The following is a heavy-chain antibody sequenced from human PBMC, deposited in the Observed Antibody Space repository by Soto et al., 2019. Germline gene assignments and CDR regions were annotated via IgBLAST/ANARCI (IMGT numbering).Heavy chain of an antibody. D-gene: IGHD6-13*01. Sequence: PETLSLTCAVSGGSISSSNWWSWVRQPPGKGLEWIGEIYHSGSTNYNPSLKSRVTISVDKSKNQFSLKLSSVTAADTAVYYCARGRQGAAAGSRYYYYYGMDVWGQGTTVTVSS. CDR2: IYHSGST. CDR1: GGSISSSNW. V-gene: IGHV4-4*03. J-gene: IGHJ6*02. CDR3: ARGRQGAAAGSRYYYYYGMDV.